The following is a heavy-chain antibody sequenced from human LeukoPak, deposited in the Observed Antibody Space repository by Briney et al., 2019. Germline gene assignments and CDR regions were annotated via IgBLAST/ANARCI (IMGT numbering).Heavy chain of an antibody. CDR2: INHSGST. V-gene: IGHV4-39*07. Sequence: SETLSLTCSVSGDSIRSSNYYWGWIRQPPGKGLEWIGEINHSGSTNYNPSLKSRVTISVDTSKNQFSLKLSSVTAADTAVYYCARDRWGYCSSTRCHHDAFDIWGQGTMVTVSS. J-gene: IGHJ3*02. CDR3: ARDRWGYCSSTRCHHDAFDI. D-gene: IGHD2-2*01. CDR1: GDSIRSSNYY.